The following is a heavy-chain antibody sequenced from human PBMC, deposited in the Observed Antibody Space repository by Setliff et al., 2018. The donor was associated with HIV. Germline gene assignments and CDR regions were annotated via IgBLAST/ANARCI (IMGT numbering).Heavy chain of an antibody. J-gene: IGHJ4*02. D-gene: IGHD3-22*01. CDR3: ARFDDSNGFDY. Sequence: GGSLRLSCAASGFTFSTYGMHWVRQAPGKGLEWLAVIWYDGSNKYYADSVKGRFTISRDNSKNTLYLQMNSLRAEDTAVYYCARFDDSNGFDYWGQGTLVTVSS. V-gene: IGHV3-33*01. CDR1: GFTFSTYG. CDR2: IWYDGSNK.